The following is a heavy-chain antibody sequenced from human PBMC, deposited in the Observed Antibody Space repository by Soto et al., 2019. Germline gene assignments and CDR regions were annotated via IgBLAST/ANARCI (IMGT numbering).Heavy chain of an antibody. J-gene: IGHJ6*03. CDR1: GYSFTSYW. V-gene: IGHV5-51*01. CDR2: IYPGDSDT. D-gene: IGHD5-12*01. CDR3: ARQGGGVGGYDFSPYYYYMDV. Sequence: PGESLKISCKGSGYSFTSYWIGWVRQMPGKGLEWMGIIYPGDSDTRYSPSFQGQVTISADKSISTAYLQWSSLKASDTAMYYCARQGGGVGGYDFSPYYYYMDVWGKGTTVTVSS.